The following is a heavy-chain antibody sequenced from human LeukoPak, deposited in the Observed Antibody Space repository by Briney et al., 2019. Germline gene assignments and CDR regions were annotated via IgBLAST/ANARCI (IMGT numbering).Heavy chain of an antibody. CDR2: IYYSGST. CDR3: ARGRRVSWFDP. D-gene: IGHD2-21*01. CDR1: GGSISSYY. V-gene: IGHV4-59*01. J-gene: IGHJ5*02. Sequence: TPETLSLTCTVSGGSISSYYWSWIRQPPGKGLEWIGYIYYSGSTNYNPSLKSRVTISVDTSKNQFSLKLSSVTAADTAVYYCARGRRVSWFDPWGQGTLVTVSS.